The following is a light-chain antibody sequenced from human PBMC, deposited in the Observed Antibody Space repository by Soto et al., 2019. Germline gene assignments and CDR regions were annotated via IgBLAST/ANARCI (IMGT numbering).Light chain of an antibody. Sequence: QSALTQPPSASGSPGQSVTISCPGTSSDVGGYDLVSWYQQHPGKAPKLILYEVAKRPSGVPARFSGSKSGNTASLTVSGLQADDESDYYCSSFAGNNNLFGGGTKLTVL. J-gene: IGLJ3*02. CDR2: EVA. CDR3: SSFAGNNNL. V-gene: IGLV2-8*01. CDR1: SSDVGGYDL.